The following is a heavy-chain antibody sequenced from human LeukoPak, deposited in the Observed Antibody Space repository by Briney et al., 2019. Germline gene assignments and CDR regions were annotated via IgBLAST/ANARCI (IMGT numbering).Heavy chain of an antibody. CDR1: GGSISSSSYY. V-gene: IGHV4-61*05. J-gene: IGHJ6*03. D-gene: IGHD6-13*01. Sequence: PSETLSLTCTVSGGSISSSSYYWGWIRQPPGKGLEWIGYIYYSGSTNYNPSLKSRVTISVDTSKNQFSLKLSSVTAADTAVYYCARAVSSSWYSNYYYYMDVWGKGTTVTISS. CDR3: ARAVSSSWYSNYYYYMDV. CDR2: IYYSGST.